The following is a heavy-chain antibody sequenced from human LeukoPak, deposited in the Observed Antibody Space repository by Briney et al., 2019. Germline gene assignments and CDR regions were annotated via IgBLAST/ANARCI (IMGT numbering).Heavy chain of an antibody. D-gene: IGHD5-12*01. Sequence: NPSETLSLTCTVSGGPISSHYWIWVRQPPGKGLEWIGYIYYSGSTNYNPSLKSRVTISLDTSKNLFALKLMSVTAADTAVYSCAKESPYDGAFDIWGQGTVVTVSS. CDR1: GGPISSHY. V-gene: IGHV4-59*11. CDR3: AKESPYDGAFDI. CDR2: IYYSGST. J-gene: IGHJ3*02.